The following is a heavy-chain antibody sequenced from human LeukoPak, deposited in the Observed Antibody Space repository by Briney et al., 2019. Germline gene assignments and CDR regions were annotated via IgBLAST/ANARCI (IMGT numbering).Heavy chain of an antibody. CDR3: AGTSSSWNAPGY. V-gene: IGHV3-74*01. J-gene: IGHJ4*02. D-gene: IGHD6-13*01. CDR1: GFTFSSYW. Sequence: PGGSLRLSCAASGFTFSSYWMHWVRQAPGKGLVWVSRINSDGSSTSYADSVKGRFTISRDNARNTLYLQMNSLRAEDTAVYYSAGTSSSWNAPGYWGQGTLVTVSS. CDR2: INSDGSST.